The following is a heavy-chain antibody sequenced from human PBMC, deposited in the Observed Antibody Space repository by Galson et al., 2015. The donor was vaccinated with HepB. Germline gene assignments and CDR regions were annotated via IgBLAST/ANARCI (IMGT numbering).Heavy chain of an antibody. V-gene: IGHV1-18*01. J-gene: IGHJ5*01. D-gene: IGHD2-21*02. Sequence: SVKVSCKASGYRFANFGISWVRQAPRQGLEWMGWISTHNGNTKYAQKFQGRVTMTTDTSTSTAYMELRNLRYDDTALYYCARDYVVTTKNWFGSWGQGTLVTVSS. CDR1: GYRFANFG. CDR2: ISTHNGNT. CDR3: ARDYVVTTKNWFGS.